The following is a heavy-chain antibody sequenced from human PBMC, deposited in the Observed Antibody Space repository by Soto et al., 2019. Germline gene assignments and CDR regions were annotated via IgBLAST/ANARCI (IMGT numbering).Heavy chain of an antibody. D-gene: IGHD2-15*01. V-gene: IGHV3-23*01. Sequence: EVQLLESGGGLVQPGGSLRLSCAASGFTFSTSGMSWVRQAPGKGLEWVSSISGSGDYTNYADYAKGRFTISRDNSKNTLYLQINCLTAEATAVYYCANHGGSDIRGQGTMVAVSS. J-gene: IGHJ3*02. CDR1: GFTFSTSG. CDR3: ANHGGSDI. CDR2: ISGSGDYT.